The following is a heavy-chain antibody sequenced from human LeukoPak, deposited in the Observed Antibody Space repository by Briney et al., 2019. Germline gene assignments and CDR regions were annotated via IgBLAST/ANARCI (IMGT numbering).Heavy chain of an antibody. D-gene: IGHD3-10*01. CDR2: IDYSGST. V-gene: IGHV4-39*01. CDR1: GGSISSSSYY. J-gene: IGHJ6*02. Sequence: SETLSLTCTVSGGSISSSSYYWGRIRQPPGKGLEWIGSIDYSGSTYYNPSLKSRVTISVDTSKNQFSLQLNSVTPEDTAVYYCARYGSGTYLTSEYYYGMDVWGQGTTVTVSS. CDR3: ARYGSGTYLTSEYYYGMDV.